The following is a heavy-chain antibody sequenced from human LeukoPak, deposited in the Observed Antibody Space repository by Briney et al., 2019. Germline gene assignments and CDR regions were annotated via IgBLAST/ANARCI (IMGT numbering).Heavy chain of an antibody. CDR2: ISWNSGSI. Sequence: SLRLSCAASGFTFDDYAMHWVRQAPGKGLEWVSGISWNSGSIGYADSVKGRFTISRDNAKNSLYLQMNSLRAEDTALYYCAKDRGSVAMAVFDYWGQGTLVTVSS. J-gene: IGHJ4*02. CDR1: GFTFDDYA. CDR3: AKDRGSVAMAVFDY. D-gene: IGHD5-18*01. V-gene: IGHV3-9*01.